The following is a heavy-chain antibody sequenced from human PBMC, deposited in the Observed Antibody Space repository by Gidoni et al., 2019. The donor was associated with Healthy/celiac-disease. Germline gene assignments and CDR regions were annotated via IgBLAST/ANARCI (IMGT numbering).Heavy chain of an antibody. CDR2: IRYDGSNK. D-gene: IGHD6-19*01. V-gene: IGHV3-30*02. J-gene: IGHJ5*02. CDR1: GFTFSSYG. CDR3: AKERSSGWYDWFDP. Sequence: QVQLVESGGGVVQPGGSLRLSCAASGFTFSSYGMHWVRQAPGKGLEWVAFIRYDGSNKYYADSVKGRFTISRDNSKNTLYLQMNSLRAEDTAVYYCAKERSSGWYDWFDPWGQGTLVTVSS.